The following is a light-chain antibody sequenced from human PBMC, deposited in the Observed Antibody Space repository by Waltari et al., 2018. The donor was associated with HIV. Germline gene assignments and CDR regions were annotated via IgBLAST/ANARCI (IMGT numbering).Light chain of an antibody. Sequence: LQLTQSPSSVSASIAYRVTITCRASQGIGSDVAWFQQKPGQAPTPLIYNSSRLQSGVSTRFSGGGSGTEFTLTIDSLQSEDFGNYFCQQYDTYPPTFAQGT. CDR2: NSS. J-gene: IGKJ2*01. CDR1: QGIGSD. V-gene: IGKV1-16*01. CDR3: QQYDTYPPT.